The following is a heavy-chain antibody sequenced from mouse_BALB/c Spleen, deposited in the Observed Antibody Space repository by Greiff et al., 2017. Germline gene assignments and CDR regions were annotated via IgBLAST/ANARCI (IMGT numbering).Heavy chain of an antibody. V-gene: IGHV5-12-1*01. CDR3: ARQRRPYGNYGAMDY. D-gene: IGHD2-10*02. Sequence: EVHLVESGGGLVKPGGSLKLSCAASGFAFSSYDMSWVRQTPEKRLEWVAYISSGGGSTYYPDTVKGRFTISRDNAKNTLYLQMSSLKSEDTAMYYCARQRRPYGNYGAMDYWGQGTSVTVSS. CDR1: GFAFSSYD. CDR2: ISSGGGST. J-gene: IGHJ4*01.